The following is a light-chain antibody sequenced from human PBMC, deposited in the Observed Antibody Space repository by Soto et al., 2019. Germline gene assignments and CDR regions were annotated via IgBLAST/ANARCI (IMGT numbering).Light chain of an antibody. J-gene: IGKJ4*01. CDR1: QSLLHSNGHNY. Sequence: DLVMIQSPLSLPVTPGEPASISCRSSQSLLHSNGHNYVDWYVQKPGESPQLLIYLGSNRASGVPDRFSDSGLGTEFTLKVSRVEAEDFGFYYCEQGLLTPFTFGGGTKVDIK. V-gene: IGKV2-28*01. CDR3: EQGLLTPFT. CDR2: LGS.